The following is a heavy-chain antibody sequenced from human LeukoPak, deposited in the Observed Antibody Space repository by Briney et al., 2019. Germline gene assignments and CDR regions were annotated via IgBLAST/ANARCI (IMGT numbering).Heavy chain of an antibody. CDR1: GGSFSGYY. V-gene: IGHV4-34*01. CDR3: ARQKDHNTYSSSWYFDY. J-gene: IGHJ4*02. CDR2: INHSGST. Sequence: SETLSLTCAVYGGSFSGYYWNWIRQPPGKGLEWIGEINHSGSTNYNPSLKSRVTISVDTSRNQFSLKLSSVTAADTAVYYCARQKDHNTYSSSWYFDYWGQGTLVTVSS. D-gene: IGHD6-13*01.